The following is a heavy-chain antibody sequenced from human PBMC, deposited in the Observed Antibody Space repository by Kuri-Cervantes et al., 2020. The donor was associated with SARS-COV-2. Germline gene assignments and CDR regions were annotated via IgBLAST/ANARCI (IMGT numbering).Heavy chain of an antibody. CDR3: ARGQGGGYYHAFDI. Sequence: GESLKISCAASGFTFSSYAMHWVRQAPGTGLEWVAVISYDGSNKYYADSVKGRFTISRDNSKNMLYLQMNSLRAEDTAVYYCARGQGGGYYHAFDIWGQGTMVTVSS. CDR2: ISYDGSNK. J-gene: IGHJ3*02. D-gene: IGHD3-22*01. V-gene: IGHV3-30-3*01. CDR1: GFTFSSYA.